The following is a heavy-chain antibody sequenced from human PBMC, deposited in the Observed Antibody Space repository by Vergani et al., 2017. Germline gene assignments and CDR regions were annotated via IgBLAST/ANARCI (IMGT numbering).Heavy chain of an antibody. J-gene: IGHJ4*02. D-gene: IGHD2-2*01. CDR1: GGTFSSYT. Sequence: QVQLVQSGAEVKKPGSSVKVSCKASGGTFSSYTISWVRQAPGQGLEWMGRIIPILGIANYAQKFQGRVTITADKSTSTAYMELSSLRSEDTAVYYCAGGPFLGYCSGTSCPTWYFDYWGQGTLVTVSS. CDR3: AGGPFLGYCSGTSCPTWYFDY. CDR2: IIPILGIA. V-gene: IGHV1-69*02.